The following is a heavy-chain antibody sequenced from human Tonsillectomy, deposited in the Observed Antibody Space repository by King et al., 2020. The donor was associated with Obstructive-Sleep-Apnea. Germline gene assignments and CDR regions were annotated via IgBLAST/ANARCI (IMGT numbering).Heavy chain of an antibody. D-gene: IGHD1-14*01. CDR1: EFTFSRYT. CDR3: LRTDIRRNWYFDL. CDR2: ISISSNTI. V-gene: IGHV3-48*01. Sequence: VQLVESGGGLVQPGGSLRLSCAASEFTFSRYTMNWVRQAPGKGLEWISYISISSNTIYYADSVRGRFTISRDNAKNSLFLQMNSLGAEDTAVYYWLRTDIRRNWYFDLRGRGTLVTVSS. J-gene: IGHJ2*01.